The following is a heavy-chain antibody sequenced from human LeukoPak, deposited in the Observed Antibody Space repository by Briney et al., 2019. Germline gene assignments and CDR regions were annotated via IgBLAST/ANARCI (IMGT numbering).Heavy chain of an antibody. V-gene: IGHV3-74*01. CDR3: ARGGVGGTVNY. J-gene: IGHJ4*02. CDR2: INSDGSTT. D-gene: IGHD2-21*02. CDR1: GFTFSGYW. Sequence: QPGGSLRLSCADSGFTFSGYWMHWVRQAPGKGLVWVSLINSDGSTTSHADSVKGRFTISRDNAKNTLYLQMNSLRAEDTAVYYCARGGVGGTVNYWGQGTLVTVSS.